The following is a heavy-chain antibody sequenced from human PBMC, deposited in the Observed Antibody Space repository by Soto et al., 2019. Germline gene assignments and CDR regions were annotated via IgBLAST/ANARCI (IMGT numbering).Heavy chain of an antibody. Sequence: PVGSLRLSCAASGFTFSSYAMSWVRQAPGKGLEWVSAISGSGGSTYYADSVKGRFTISRDNSKNTLYLQMNSLRAEDTAVYYCAKDKATGLSGYYGPLSDHPPDWGQGTLVTVSS. V-gene: IGHV3-23*01. CDR2: ISGSGGST. J-gene: IGHJ4*02. D-gene: IGHD3-22*01. CDR3: AKDKATGLSGYYGPLSDHPPD. CDR1: GFTFSSYA.